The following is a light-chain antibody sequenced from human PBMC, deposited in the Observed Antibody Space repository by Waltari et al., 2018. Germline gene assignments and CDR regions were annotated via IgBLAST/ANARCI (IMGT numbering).Light chain of an antibody. J-gene: IGKJ4*01. CDR1: QTCGSSY. V-gene: IGKV3-20*01. CDR2: GAS. CDR3: QHYGTSPPLT. Sequence: RASQTCGSSYLAWYQQKPGQAPRLLLYGASTRAAGCPVRFSGSGSGTDFTLTISRLEPEDFAVYYCQHYGTSPPLTFGGGTKVEIK.